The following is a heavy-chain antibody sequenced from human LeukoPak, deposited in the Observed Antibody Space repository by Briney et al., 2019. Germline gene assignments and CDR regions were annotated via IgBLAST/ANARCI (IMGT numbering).Heavy chain of an antibody. V-gene: IGHV1-2*02. CDR3: ARGSYNWNDGGYYFDY. D-gene: IGHD1-1*01. Sequence: GASVKVSCKASGYTFTGYYMHWVRQAPGQGLEWMGWINPNSGGTNYAQKFQGRVTMTRDTSISTAYMELSRLISDDTAVYYCARGSYNWNDGGYYFDYWGQGTLVTVSS. CDR1: GYTFTGYY. CDR2: INPNSGGT. J-gene: IGHJ4*02.